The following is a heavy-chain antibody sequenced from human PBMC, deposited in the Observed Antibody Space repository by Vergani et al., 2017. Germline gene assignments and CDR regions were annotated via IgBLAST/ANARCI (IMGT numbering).Heavy chain of an antibody. Sequence: EVQLVESGGGLVKPGGSLRLSCAASGFTFSSYSMNWVRQAPGKGLEWVSSISSSSSYIYYADSVKGRFTISRDNAKNSLYLQMNSLRAEDTAVYYCARKGHHSGYDTTYYYMDVWGKGTTVTVSS. V-gene: IGHV3-21*01. J-gene: IGHJ6*03. CDR1: GFTFSSYS. CDR3: ARKGHHSGYDTTYYYMDV. CDR2: ISSSSSYI. D-gene: IGHD5-12*01.